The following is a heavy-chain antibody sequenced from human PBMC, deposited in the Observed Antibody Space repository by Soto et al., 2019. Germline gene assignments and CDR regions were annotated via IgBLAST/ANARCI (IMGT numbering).Heavy chain of an antibody. Sequence: ASVKVSCKASGYTFTSYGISWVRQAPGQGLEWMGWISAYNGNTNYAQKLQGRVTMTTDTSTSTAYMELRSLRSDDTAVYYCARDPVGTWTNNWFDHWGQGTLVTVSS. CDR3: ARDPVGTWTNNWFDH. J-gene: IGHJ5*02. CDR2: ISAYNGNT. D-gene: IGHD2-21*02. CDR1: GYTFTSYG. V-gene: IGHV1-18*04.